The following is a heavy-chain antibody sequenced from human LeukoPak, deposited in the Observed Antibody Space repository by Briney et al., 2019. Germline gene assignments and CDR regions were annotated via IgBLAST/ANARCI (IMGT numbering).Heavy chain of an antibody. CDR1: GFTFSSYA. J-gene: IGHJ4*02. V-gene: IGHV3-23*01. CDR3: AKGSSGYSGYFDY. Sequence: GGSLRLSCAASGFTFSSYAMSWVRQAPGKGLEWVSSFSGSGGSTYYADSVKGRFTISRDNSKNTLYLQMNSLRAEDTAVYYCAKGSSGYSGYFDYWGQGTLVTVSS. CDR2: FSGSGGST. D-gene: IGHD3-22*01.